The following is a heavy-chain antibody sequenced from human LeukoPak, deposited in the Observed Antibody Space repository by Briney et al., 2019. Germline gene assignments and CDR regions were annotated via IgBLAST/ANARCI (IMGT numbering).Heavy chain of an antibody. D-gene: IGHD3-22*01. CDR1: GGSISSGSYY. CDR3: ARDRGGDSSGYYPDVLDY. J-gene: IGHJ4*02. CDR2: IYTSGST. V-gene: IGHV4-61*02. Sequence: SETLSLTCTVSGGSISSGSYYWSWIRQPAGKGLEWIGRIYTSGSTNYNPSLKSRVTISVDTSKNQFSLKLSSVTAADTAVYYCARDRGGDSSGYYPDVLDYWGQGTLVTVSS.